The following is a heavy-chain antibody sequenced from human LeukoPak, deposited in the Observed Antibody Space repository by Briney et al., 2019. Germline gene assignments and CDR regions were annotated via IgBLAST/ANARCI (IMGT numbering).Heavy chain of an antibody. J-gene: IGHJ4*02. CDR3: ARDLTNTAMVKALDY. CDR1: AFTFSSYW. Sequence: GGSLRLSCAASAFTFSSYWMHWVRQAPGKGLVWVSRINSDGSSTSYADSVKGRFTISRDNAKNTLYLQMNSLRAEDTAVYYCARDLTNTAMVKALDYWGQGTLVTVSS. V-gene: IGHV3-74*01. CDR2: INSDGSST. D-gene: IGHD5-18*01.